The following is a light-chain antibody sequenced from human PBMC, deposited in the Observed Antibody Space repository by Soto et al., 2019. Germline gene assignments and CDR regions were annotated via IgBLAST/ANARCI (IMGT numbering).Light chain of an antibody. Sequence: EIVLTQTPGTLSLSPGERATLSCRASQSVTSSHLAWYQQKPGQAPRLLIYGASTRATGIPDRFSGSGSDTDFSLTIRRLDPEDFAMYYCQQYATSPSTFGQGTKLEIK. J-gene: IGKJ2*01. CDR1: QSVTSSH. CDR3: QQYATSPST. CDR2: GAS. V-gene: IGKV3-20*01.